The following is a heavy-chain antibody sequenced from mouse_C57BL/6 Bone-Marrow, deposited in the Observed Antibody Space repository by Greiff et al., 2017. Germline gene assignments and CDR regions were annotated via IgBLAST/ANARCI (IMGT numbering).Heavy chain of an antibody. Sequence: VQLQQSGTVLARPGASVKMSCKTSGYTFTSYWMHWVKQRPGQGLEWIGAIYPGNSDTSYNQKFKGKAKLTAVTSASTAYMELSSLTNEDSAVYYCTRLNFYYYGSSYVAWFAYWGQGTLVTVSA. J-gene: IGHJ3*01. CDR1: GYTFTSYW. CDR2: IYPGNSDT. D-gene: IGHD1-1*01. CDR3: TRLNFYYYGSSYVAWFAY. V-gene: IGHV1-5*01.